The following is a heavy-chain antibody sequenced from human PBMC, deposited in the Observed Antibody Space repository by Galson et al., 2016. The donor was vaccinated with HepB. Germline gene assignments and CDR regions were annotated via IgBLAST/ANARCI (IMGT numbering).Heavy chain of an antibody. CDR2: ITWDGVNI. V-gene: IGHV3-43*01. CDR3: VRAVKDGYNQLKY. D-gene: IGHD5-24*01. J-gene: IGHJ4*02. CDR1: GFPINEPT. Sequence: SLRLSCAASGFPINEPTIHWVRHPPARGLEWVSLITWDGVNILYADSVKGRFTISRDNNEDSVYLQMNSLRSEDTALYYCVRAVKDGYNQLKYWGQGTLVTVSS.